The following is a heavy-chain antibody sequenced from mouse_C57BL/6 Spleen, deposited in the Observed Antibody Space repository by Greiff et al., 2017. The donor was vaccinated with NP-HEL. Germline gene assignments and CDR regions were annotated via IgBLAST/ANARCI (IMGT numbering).Heavy chain of an antibody. CDR3: ARVYYDYDGGYYYAMDY. J-gene: IGHJ4*01. Sequence: EVKLVESGAELVKPGASVKLSCTASGFNIKDYYMHWVKQRTEQGLEWIGRIDPEDGETKYAPKFQGKATITADTSSNTAYLQLSSLTSEDTAVYYCARVYYDYDGGYYYAMDYWGQGTSVTVSS. CDR1: GFNIKDYY. CDR2: IDPEDGET. V-gene: IGHV14-2*01. D-gene: IGHD2-4*01.